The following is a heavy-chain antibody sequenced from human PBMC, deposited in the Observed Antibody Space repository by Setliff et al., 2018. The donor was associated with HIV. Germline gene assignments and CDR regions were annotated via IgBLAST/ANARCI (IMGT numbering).Heavy chain of an antibody. CDR2: INHSGTT. J-gene: IGHJ6*01. Sequence: KTSETLSLTCTVYGGSFSDYYWSWIRQPPGKGLEWIGEINHSGTTIYSPSLKSRVTMSVDTSKNQFSLKLSSVTAADTAVYYCARGTRIYYGSGKLYYYGMDVWG. CDR1: GGSFSDYY. CDR3: ARGTRIYYGSGKLYYYGMDV. D-gene: IGHD3-10*01. V-gene: IGHV4-34*01.